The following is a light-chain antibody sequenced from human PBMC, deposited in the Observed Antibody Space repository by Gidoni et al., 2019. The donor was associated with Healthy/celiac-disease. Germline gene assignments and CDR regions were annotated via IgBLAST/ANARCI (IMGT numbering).Light chain of an antibody. CDR2: DAS. Sequence: DIQMTQSPSSLSASVGDRVTITCQASQDISKYLNWYQQKQGKAPKLLIYDASNLKTGVPSRFSGSGSGTDFTFTISSLQSEDIATYYCQQYDNLPITFGQGTRLEIK. J-gene: IGKJ5*01. CDR1: QDISKY. V-gene: IGKV1-33*01. CDR3: QQYDNLPIT.